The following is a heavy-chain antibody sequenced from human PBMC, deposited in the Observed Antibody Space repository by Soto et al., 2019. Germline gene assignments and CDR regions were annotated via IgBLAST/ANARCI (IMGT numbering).Heavy chain of an antibody. J-gene: IGHJ3*02. Sequence: SETLSLTCTVSGGSISSGYYCWSWIRQPPGKELEWIGYIYYSGSTNYNPSLKSRVTISVDTSKNQFSLKLRSVTAADTAVYYCARVWGGAFDIWGQGTMVTVSS. CDR1: GGSISSGYYC. D-gene: IGHD3-10*01. CDR2: IYYSGST. CDR3: ARVWGGAFDI. V-gene: IGHV4-61*01.